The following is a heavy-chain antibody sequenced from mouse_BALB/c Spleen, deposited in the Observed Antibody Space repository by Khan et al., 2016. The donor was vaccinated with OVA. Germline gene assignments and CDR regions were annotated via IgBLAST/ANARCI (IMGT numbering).Heavy chain of an antibody. CDR3: ARAGWLQGLLAY. V-gene: IGHV1-39*01. CDR1: GYSFTDYM. CDR2: INPYYGSS. D-gene: IGHD2-2*01. Sequence: EVQLQQSGTEPVRPGASVKISCKASGYSFTDYMMYWVKQSHGKSLEWIGNINPYYGSSNYNLKFKDKATLTVDRSSSTAYVQLNSLTSEDSAVYFCARAGWLQGLLAYWGQGTLVTVSA. J-gene: IGHJ3*01.